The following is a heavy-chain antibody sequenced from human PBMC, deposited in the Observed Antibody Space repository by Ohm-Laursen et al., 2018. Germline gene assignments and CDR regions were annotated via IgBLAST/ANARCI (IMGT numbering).Heavy chain of an antibody. J-gene: IGHJ5*02. CDR1: GFTFSSDT. D-gene: IGHD2-2*01. CDR3: AAAHCSSTSCYYSNWFDP. Sequence: GSLRLSCTASGFTFSSDTMSWVRQAPGKGLEWVSSISNNGAGTCYADSVKGRFTISRDNSKNTLYLQMNSLRAEDTAVYYCAAAHCSSTSCYYSNWFDPWGQGTLVTVSS. V-gene: IGHV3-23*01. CDR2: ISNNGAGT.